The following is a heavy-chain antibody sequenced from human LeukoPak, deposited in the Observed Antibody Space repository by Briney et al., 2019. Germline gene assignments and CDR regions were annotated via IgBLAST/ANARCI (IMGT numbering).Heavy chain of an antibody. V-gene: IGHV3-30*18. D-gene: IGHD5-18*01. J-gene: IGHJ4*02. Sequence: GGPLRLSCAASGFTFSSYGMHWVRQAPGKGLEWVAVISYDGSNKYYADSVKGRFTISRDNSKNTLYLQMNSLRAEDTAVYYCAKDRSSYGLSYFDYWGQGTLVTVSS. CDR3: AKDRSSYGLSYFDY. CDR2: ISYDGSNK. CDR1: GFTFSSYG.